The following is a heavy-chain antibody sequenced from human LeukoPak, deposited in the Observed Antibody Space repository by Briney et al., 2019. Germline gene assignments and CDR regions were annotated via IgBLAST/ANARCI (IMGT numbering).Heavy chain of an antibody. CDR1: GFTFSSYA. CDR3: TTRGGSFSIFDY. V-gene: IGHV3-15*01. J-gene: IGHJ4*02. D-gene: IGHD1-26*01. Sequence: GGSLRLSCAASGFTFSSYAMSWVRQAPGKGLEWVGRIKSKTDGGTTDYAAPVKGRFTISRDDSKDTLYLQMNSLKTEDTAVYYCTTRGGSFSIFDYWGQGTLVTVSS. CDR2: IKSKTDGGTT.